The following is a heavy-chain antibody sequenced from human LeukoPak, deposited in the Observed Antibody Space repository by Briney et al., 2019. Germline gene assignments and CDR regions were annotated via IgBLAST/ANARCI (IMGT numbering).Heavy chain of an antibody. CDR3: ARDNRVGMVPLFDF. CDR1: GGSINSRSFY. D-gene: IGHD3-10*01. CDR2: IYYSGST. Sequence: SETLSLTCTVSGGSINSRSFYWGWIRQPPGKGLEWIGSIYYSGSTYYTPSLESRVTISVDTSKNHFSLNLSSVTAADTAVYYCARDNRVGMVPLFDFWGPGTLVTVSS. V-gene: IGHV4-39*07. J-gene: IGHJ4*02.